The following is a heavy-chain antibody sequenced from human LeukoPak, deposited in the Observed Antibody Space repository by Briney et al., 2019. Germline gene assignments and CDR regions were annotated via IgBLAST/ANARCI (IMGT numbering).Heavy chain of an antibody. Sequence: PGGSLRLSCAASGFTFISYETNWVRQAPGKGLEWVSYISSNGDAIDHADSVKGRFTISRDNAKTSVYLQMHSLRVEDTAVYYCVRENRYCSGGSSCRDFDYWGQGTLVTVSS. CDR2: ISSNGDAI. V-gene: IGHV3-48*03. J-gene: IGHJ4*02. CDR1: GFTFISYE. D-gene: IGHD2-15*01. CDR3: VRENRYCSGGSSCRDFDY.